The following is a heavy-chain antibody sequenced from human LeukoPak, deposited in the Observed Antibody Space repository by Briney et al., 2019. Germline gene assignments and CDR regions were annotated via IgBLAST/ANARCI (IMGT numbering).Heavy chain of an antibody. D-gene: IGHD3-10*01. CDR1: GFTFSSYA. V-gene: IGHV3-30*18. CDR2: ISYDGSNK. CDR3: VKDWGVLPDYTADGFDI. J-gene: IGHJ3*02. Sequence: GRSLRLSCAASGFTFSSYAMHWVRQAPGKGLEWVAFISYDGSNKYYADSVRGRFAISRDNSQNTLHLQMNILRVEDTAVYYCVKDWGVLPDYTADGFDIWGPGTMVTVSS.